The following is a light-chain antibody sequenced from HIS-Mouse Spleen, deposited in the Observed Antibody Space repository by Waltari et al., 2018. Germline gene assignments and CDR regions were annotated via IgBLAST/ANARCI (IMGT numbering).Light chain of an antibody. Sequence: SYVLTQPPSVSVAPGPTATTTFVGCNIARQTGNSYQRKPGPAPVLVVYDDSDRPSGIPERFSGSNSGKTATLTISRVEAGDEADYYCQVWDSSSDHVVFGGGTKLTVL. CDR1: NIARQT. J-gene: IGLJ2*01. CDR2: DDS. V-gene: IGLV3-21*02. CDR3: QVWDSSSDHVV.